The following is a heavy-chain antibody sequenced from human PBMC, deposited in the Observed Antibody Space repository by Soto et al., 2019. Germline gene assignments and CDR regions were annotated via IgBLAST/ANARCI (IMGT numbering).Heavy chain of an antibody. CDR1: GYTFTGYY. CDR2: INPNSGGT. Sequence: DSVKVSCKASGYTFTGYYMHWVLQAPGQGLEWMGWINPNSGGTNYAQSFQGRVTMTRDTSISTAYMEVSRLRSDDTAVYYCARDGDYTNVDNWFDPWGQGTLVTVSS. CDR3: ARDGDYTNVDNWFDP. V-gene: IGHV1-2*02. D-gene: IGHD4-4*01. J-gene: IGHJ5*02.